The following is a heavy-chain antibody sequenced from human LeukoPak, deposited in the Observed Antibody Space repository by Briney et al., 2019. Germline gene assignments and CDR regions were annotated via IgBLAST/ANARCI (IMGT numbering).Heavy chain of an antibody. Sequence: ASVKVSCKASGGTFSSYAISWVRQAPGQGLEWMGGIIPIFGTANYAQKFQGRVTITADESTSTAYMELSSLRSEDTAVYYCVSPYYDSSGCYPGGFDYWGQGTLVTVSS. CDR3: VSPYYDSSGCYPGGFDY. J-gene: IGHJ4*02. D-gene: IGHD3-22*01. V-gene: IGHV1-69*13. CDR2: IIPIFGTA. CDR1: GGTFSSYA.